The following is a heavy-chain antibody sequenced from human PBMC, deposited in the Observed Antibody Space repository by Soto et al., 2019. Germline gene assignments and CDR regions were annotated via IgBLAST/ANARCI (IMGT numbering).Heavy chain of an antibody. V-gene: IGHV2-5*02. J-gene: IGHJ4*02. Sequence: QITLKESGPTLVKPTQTLTLTCTFSVFSLRNSGVGVGWIRQRPGKALEWLALIYCDDDKRYSPSLKSRLTITKDSSENQVVRTMTNTDPVDTATYYCTHLTTGGFYFDYWGQGTLVTVSS. CDR2: IYCDDDK. CDR3: THLTTGGFYFDY. D-gene: IGHD4-17*01. CDR1: VFSLRNSGVG.